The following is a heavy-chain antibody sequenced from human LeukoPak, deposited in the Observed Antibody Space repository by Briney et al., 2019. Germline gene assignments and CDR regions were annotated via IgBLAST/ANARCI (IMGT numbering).Heavy chain of an antibody. Sequence: GGSLRLSCAASGFTFRSYGMHWVRQAPGKGLEWVAVIWYDGSKKYYADSVKGRFIISRDNSKNTLYLQMNSLRAEDTAVYYCARDSGYSGYDYYYWGQGTLVTVSS. V-gene: IGHV3-33*01. CDR2: IWYDGSKK. CDR3: ARDSGYSGYDYYY. D-gene: IGHD5-12*01. CDR1: GFTFRSYG. J-gene: IGHJ4*02.